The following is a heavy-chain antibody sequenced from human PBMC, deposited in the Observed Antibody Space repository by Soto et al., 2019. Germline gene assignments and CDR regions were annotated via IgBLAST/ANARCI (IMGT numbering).Heavy chain of an antibody. CDR3: ARGDYYDSSGPMGAFDI. CDR2: ISSSSSYI. CDR1: GFTFSSYS. J-gene: IGHJ3*02. D-gene: IGHD3-22*01. Sequence: PGGSLRLSCAASGFTFSSYSMNWVRQAPGKGLEWVSSISSSSSYIYYADSVKGRFTISRDNAKNSLYLQMNSLRAEDTAVYYCARGDYYDSSGPMGAFDIWGQGTMVTVSS. V-gene: IGHV3-21*01.